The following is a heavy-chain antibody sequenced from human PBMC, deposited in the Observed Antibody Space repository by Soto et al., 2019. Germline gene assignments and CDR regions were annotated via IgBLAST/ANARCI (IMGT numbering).Heavy chain of an antibody. CDR1: GGAFGGDF. V-gene: IGHV4-34*02. CDR3: ATGGGPTLDN. J-gene: IGHJ4*02. CDR2: ITQSGSS. D-gene: IGHD3-16*01. Sequence: QVQLKQWGAGLLRPSETLSLTCAVYGGAFGGDFWTWIRQSPGKGLEWIGEITQSGSSDYNPSLTSLVTIAFATSKGPFSLMLTSVTAGDTAIYYCATGGGPTLDNWGLGTLVTVSS.